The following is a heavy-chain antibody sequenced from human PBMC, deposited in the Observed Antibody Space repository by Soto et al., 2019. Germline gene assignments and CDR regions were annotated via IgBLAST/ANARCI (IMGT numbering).Heavy chain of an antibody. CDR3: AAGGGSYSLGAGPFDY. V-gene: IGHV1-58*01. Sequence: QMQLVQSGPEVKKPGTSVKVSCKASGFTFTSSAVQWVRQARGQRLEWIGWIVVGSGNTNYAQKFQERVTITRDMSTSTAYMGLSSLRSEDTAVYYCAAGGGSYSLGAGPFDYWGQGTLVTVSS. D-gene: IGHD1-26*01. CDR2: IVVGSGNT. J-gene: IGHJ4*02. CDR1: GFTFTSSA.